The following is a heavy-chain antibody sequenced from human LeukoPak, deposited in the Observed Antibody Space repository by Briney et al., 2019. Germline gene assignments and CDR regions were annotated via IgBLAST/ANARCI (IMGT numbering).Heavy chain of an antibody. CDR1: GGTFSSYA. D-gene: IGHD2-2*01. V-gene: IGHV1-69*01. J-gene: IGHJ4*02. CDR2: IIPIFGTA. CDR3: ARDPGIVVVPAAILNLGYAPNPNEYYFDY. Sequence: SVKVSCKASGGTFSSYAISWVRQAPGQGLEWMGGIIPIFGTANYAQKFQGRVTITADESTSTAYMELSSLRSEDTAVYYCARDPGIVVVPAAILNLGYAPNPNEYYFDYWGQGTLVTVSS.